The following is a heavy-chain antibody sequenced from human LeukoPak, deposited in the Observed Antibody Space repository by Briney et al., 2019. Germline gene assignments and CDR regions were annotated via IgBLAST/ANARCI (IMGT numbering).Heavy chain of an antibody. CDR2: IYYSGST. D-gene: IGHD5-18*01. J-gene: IGHJ4*02. CDR1: GGSISSSTYY. V-gene: IGHV4-39*07. CDR3: ARDYQGGYGDKTVDY. Sequence: SETLSLTCTVSGGSISSSTYYWGWIRQPPGKGLEWIGSIYYSGSTYYNPSLKSRVTISVDKSKNQFSLKLSSVTAADTAVYYCARDYQGGYGDKTVDYWGQGTLVTVSS.